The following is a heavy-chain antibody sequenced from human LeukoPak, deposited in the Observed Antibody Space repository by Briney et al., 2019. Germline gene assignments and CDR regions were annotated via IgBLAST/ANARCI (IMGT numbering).Heavy chain of an antibody. V-gene: IGHV3-23*01. Sequence: PGGSLRLSCAASGFIFNNYAMNWVRQAPGKGLEWVSSISGGGETTYYADSAKGRFTISRDNSPNTLYLQMNSLRAEDTAVYYCARDYADYVGYFFFDYWGQGTLVTVSS. J-gene: IGHJ4*02. D-gene: IGHD4-17*01. CDR1: GFIFNNYA. CDR2: ISGGGETT. CDR3: ARDYADYVGYFFFDY.